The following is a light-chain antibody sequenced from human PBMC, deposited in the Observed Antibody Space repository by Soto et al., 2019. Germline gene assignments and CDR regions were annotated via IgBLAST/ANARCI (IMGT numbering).Light chain of an antibody. CDR3: ISYTTGSTSYV. V-gene: IGLV2-14*01. CDR1: SSDVGLYNY. Sequence: QSVLTQPASVSGSPGQSITISCTGTSSDVGLYNYVSWYQQYPGKAPKLMIFEVSNRPSGVSNRFSGSKSGNMASLTISGLQAEDEADYYCISYTTGSTSYVFGTGTKLTVL. J-gene: IGLJ1*01. CDR2: EVS.